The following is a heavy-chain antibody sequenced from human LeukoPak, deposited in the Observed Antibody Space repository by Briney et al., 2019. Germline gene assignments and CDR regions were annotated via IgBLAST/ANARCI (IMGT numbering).Heavy chain of an antibody. CDR2: ISAYNGNT. V-gene: IGHV1-18*01. CDR3: ARDWYAMRYSSSWYAPYYFDY. Sequence: ASVKVSCKASGYTFTSYGISWVRQAPGQGLEWMGWISAYNGNTNYAQKLQGRVTMTTDTSTSTAYMELRSLRSDDTAVYYCARDWYAMRYSSSWYAPYYFDYWGQGTLVTVSS. CDR1: GYTFTSYG. D-gene: IGHD6-13*01. J-gene: IGHJ4*02.